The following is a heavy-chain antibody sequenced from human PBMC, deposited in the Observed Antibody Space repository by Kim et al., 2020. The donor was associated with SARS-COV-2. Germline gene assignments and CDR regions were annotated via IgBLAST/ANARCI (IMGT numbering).Heavy chain of an antibody. V-gene: IGHV3-7*01. CDR3: ARDSLNGLWFGELFNRGWGGMDV. CDR2: IKQDGSEK. D-gene: IGHD3-10*01. J-gene: IGHJ6*02. CDR1: GFTFSSYW. Sequence: GGSLRLSCAASGFTFSSYWMSWVRQAPGKGLEWVANIKQDGSEKYYVDSVKGRFTISRDNAKNPLYLQMNSLRAEDTAVYYCARDSLNGLWFGELFNRGWGGMDVWGQGTTVTVSS.